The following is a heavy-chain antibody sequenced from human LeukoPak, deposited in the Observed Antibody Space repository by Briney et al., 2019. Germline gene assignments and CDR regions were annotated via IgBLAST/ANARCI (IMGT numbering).Heavy chain of an antibody. J-gene: IGHJ4*02. CDR3: ARDPPEDEWNSLDS. CDR1: GGSVNGYY. D-gene: IGHD1-7*01. V-gene: IGHV4-59*02. Sequence: KPSETLSLTCTVSGGSVNGYYWNWLRQAPGKGMEWIGFIHYSGLTFYSPSLQSRVSISVEMSRNQFSLDLSSVTAADTALYYCARDPPEDEWNSLDSWGQGILVTVSS. CDR2: IHYSGLT.